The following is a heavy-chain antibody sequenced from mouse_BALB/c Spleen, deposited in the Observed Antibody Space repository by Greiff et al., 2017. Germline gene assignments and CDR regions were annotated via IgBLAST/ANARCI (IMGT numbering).Heavy chain of an antibody. V-gene: IGHV1-80*01. D-gene: IGHD1-1*01. CDR2: IYPGDGDT. J-gene: IGHJ2*01. CDR3: ARSDYGSSHYFDY. CDR1: GYAFSSYW. Sequence: QVQLQQSGAELVRPGSSVKISCKASGYAFSSYWMNWVKQRPGQGLEWIGQIYPGDGDTNYNGKFKGKATLTADKSSSTAYMQLSSLTSEDSAVYFCARSDYGSSHYFDYWGQGTTLTVSS.